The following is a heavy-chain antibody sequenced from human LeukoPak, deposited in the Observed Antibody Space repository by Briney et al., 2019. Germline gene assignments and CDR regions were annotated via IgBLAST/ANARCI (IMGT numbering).Heavy chain of an antibody. CDR3: ARCIAVAGAFDY. CDR1: SGSICSYY. V-gene: IGHV4-59*01. J-gene: IGHJ4*02. CDR2: IYYSGST. Sequence: SETLSLTCTVSSGSICSYYWSWIRQPPGKGVEWIGYIYYSGSTNYNPSLKSRVTISVDTSKNQFSLKLSSVTAADTAVYYCARCIAVAGAFDYWGQGTLVTVSS. D-gene: IGHD6-19*01.